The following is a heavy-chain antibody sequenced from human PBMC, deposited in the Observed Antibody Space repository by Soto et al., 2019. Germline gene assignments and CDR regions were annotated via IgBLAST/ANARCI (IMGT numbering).Heavy chain of an antibody. CDR2: IYYSGSN. J-gene: IGHJ4*02. CDR1: GGSISSYY. CDR3: ARDNGSSYGYTLDH. Sequence: PSETLSLTCAVSGGSISSYYWSWIRQPPGKGLKWIGYIYYSGSNNYNPSLKSRVTISVETSKNQFSLKLSSVTAAGTAVYYCARDNGSSYGYTLDHWGQGTLVT. V-gene: IGHV4-59*01. D-gene: IGHD5-18*01.